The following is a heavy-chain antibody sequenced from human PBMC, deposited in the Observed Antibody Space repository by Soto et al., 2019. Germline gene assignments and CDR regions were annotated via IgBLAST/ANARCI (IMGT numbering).Heavy chain of an antibody. CDR2: IYNSGST. Sequence: SETLSLTCTVSGGSISSYYWSWIRQPPGKGLEWIGYIYNSGSTNYNPSLKSRVTISVDTSKNQFSLKLSSVTAADTAVYYCARDPATAGTQSIYYWGQGTLVTVSS. CDR1: GGSISSYY. D-gene: IGHD6-13*01. V-gene: IGHV4-4*08. CDR3: ARDPATAGTQSIYY. J-gene: IGHJ4*02.